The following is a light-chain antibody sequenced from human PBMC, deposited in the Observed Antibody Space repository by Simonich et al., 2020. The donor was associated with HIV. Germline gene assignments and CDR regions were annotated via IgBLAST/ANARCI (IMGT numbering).Light chain of an antibody. CDR3: CSYAGSYTYVV. CDR2: DVR. J-gene: IGLJ2*01. Sequence: QSALTQPRSVSGSPGQSVTISCTGTSSDVGGYNYVSWYQQHPGKAPKLMIYDVRKRPSGVPYRFSCSKSGNTASLTISGLQAEDEADYYCCSYAGSYTYVVFGGGTKLTVL. CDR1: SSDVGGYNY. V-gene: IGLV2-11*01.